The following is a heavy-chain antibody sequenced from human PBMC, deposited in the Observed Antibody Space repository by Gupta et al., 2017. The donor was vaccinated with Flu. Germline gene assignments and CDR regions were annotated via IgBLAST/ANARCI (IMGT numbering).Heavy chain of an antibody. CDR2: ISSSSSYI. V-gene: IGHV3-21*01. Sequence: EVQLVESGGGLVKPGGSLRLSCAASGFTFGSYSMNWVRQAPGKGLEWVSSISSSSSYIYYADSVKGRFTISRDNAKNSLYLQMNSLRAEDTAVYYCARGPKNYPAAFDIWGQGTMVTVSS. D-gene: IGHD3-10*01. CDR1: GFTFGSYS. J-gene: IGHJ3*02. CDR3: ARGPKNYPAAFDI.